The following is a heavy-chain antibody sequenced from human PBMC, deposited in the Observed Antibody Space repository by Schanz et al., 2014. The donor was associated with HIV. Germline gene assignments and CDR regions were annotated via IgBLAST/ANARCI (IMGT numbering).Heavy chain of an antibody. CDR3: AREDVSNWSFDL. Sequence: WTWIRQHPGKGLEWIGYIYYSGNTHYNPSLRGRLTISVDTSKNQFSLEVNSVTVADTAVYYCAREDVSNWSFDLWGRGTLVSVSS. D-gene: IGHD3-10*02. V-gene: IGHV4-31*02. CDR2: IYYSGNT. J-gene: IGHJ2*01.